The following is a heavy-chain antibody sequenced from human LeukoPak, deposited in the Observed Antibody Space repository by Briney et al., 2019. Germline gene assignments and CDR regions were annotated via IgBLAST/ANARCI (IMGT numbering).Heavy chain of an antibody. CDR2: IIPIFGTA. V-gene: IGHV1-69*05. D-gene: IGHD3-10*01. Sequence: GASVKVSCKASGGTFSSYAISWVRRAPGQGLEWMGGIIPIFGTANYAQKFQGRVTITTDESTSTAYMELSSLRSEDTAVYYCGYYYGSGSQYDYYYYYMDVWGKGTTVTVSS. CDR1: GGTFSSYA. J-gene: IGHJ6*03. CDR3: GYYYGSGSQYDYYYYYMDV.